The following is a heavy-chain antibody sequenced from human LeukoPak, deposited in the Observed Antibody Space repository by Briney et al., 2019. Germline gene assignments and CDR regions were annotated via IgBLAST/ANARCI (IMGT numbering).Heavy chain of an antibody. D-gene: IGHD6-19*01. Sequence: GGSLRLSCAPSGLTFSTYWMNWVRQAPGKGLEWVANINQDGSLTYYMDSVKGRFTISRDNAKNSLYLQMNSLRGEDTAVYYCASGYAGGWSSFHYWGQGTLVTVSA. V-gene: IGHV3-7*01. CDR3: ASGYAGGWSSFHY. CDR1: GLTFSTYW. CDR2: INQDGSLT. J-gene: IGHJ4*02.